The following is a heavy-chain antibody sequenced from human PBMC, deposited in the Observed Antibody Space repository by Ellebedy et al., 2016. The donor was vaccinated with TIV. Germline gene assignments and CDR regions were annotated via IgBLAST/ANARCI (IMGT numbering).Heavy chain of an antibody. D-gene: IGHD5-18*01. CDR2: ISYDGRNR. CDR3: ARGQNTAMVFGPNRFDY. Sequence: PGGSLRLSCAASEFTFSSYDMHWVRQAPGKGLEWVAFISYDGRNRYLADSVKGRFTISRDNSQNTLFLQMSSLRPEDTAVYYCARGQNTAMVFGPNRFDYWGQGTLVTVSS. CDR1: EFTFSSYD. J-gene: IGHJ4*02. V-gene: IGHV3-30*04.